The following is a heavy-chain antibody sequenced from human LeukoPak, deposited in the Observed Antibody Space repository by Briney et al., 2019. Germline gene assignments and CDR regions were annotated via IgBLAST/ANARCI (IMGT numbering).Heavy chain of an antibody. D-gene: IGHD4-11*01. Sequence: QTGGSLRLSCASSGFTLVDYAMRWVRQAPGKGMDWVSGISWNSGSIGYADSVKDRFTISRDKAKNSLYLQMNSLRAEDTALYYCAKDPTVTPSYYFDYWGQGTLVTVSS. J-gene: IGHJ4*02. CDR1: GFTLVDYA. V-gene: IGHV3-9*01. CDR2: ISWNSGSI. CDR3: AKDPTVTPSYYFDY.